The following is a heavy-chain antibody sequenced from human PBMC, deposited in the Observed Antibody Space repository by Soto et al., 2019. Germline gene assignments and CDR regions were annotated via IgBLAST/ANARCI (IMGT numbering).Heavy chain of an antibody. Sequence: QVQLVESGGGVVQPGRSLRLSCAASGFTFSSYAMHWVRQAPGKGLEWVAVISYDGSNKYYADSVKGRFTISRDISKNTLYLQMNSLRAEDTAVYYCARAGGLLLDYWGQGTLVTVSP. J-gene: IGHJ4*02. CDR2: ISYDGSNK. CDR1: GFTFSSYA. D-gene: IGHD2-15*01. CDR3: ARAGGLLLDY. V-gene: IGHV3-30-3*01.